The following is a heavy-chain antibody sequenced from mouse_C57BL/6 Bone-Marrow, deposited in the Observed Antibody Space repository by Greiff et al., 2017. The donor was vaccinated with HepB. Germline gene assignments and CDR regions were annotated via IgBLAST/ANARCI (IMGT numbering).Heavy chain of an antibody. J-gene: IGHJ3*01. CDR2: IYPGGGDT. D-gene: IGHD4-1*01. Sequence: VQLQQSGAELVRPGTSVKMSCKASGYTFTNYWIGWAKQRPGHGLEWIGDIYPGGGDTNYNEKFKGKATLTADKSSSTAYMQFSSLTSEDSAIYYCARTNSLTGTWGDFADWGQGTLVTVSA. V-gene: IGHV1-63*01. CDR1: GYTFTNYW. CDR3: ARTNSLTGTWGDFAD.